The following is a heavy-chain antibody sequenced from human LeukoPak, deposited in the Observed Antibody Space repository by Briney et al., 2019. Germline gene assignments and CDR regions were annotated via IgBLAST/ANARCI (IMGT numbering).Heavy chain of an antibody. CDR3: ARASSVGFDY. Sequence: SETLSLTCTVSGGSISSGGYYWSWIRQHPGKGLEWIGYIYYSGSTYYNPSLKSRVTISVDTSKNQFSLKLSSVTAADTAVYYCARASSVGFDYWGQGTLVTVSS. CDR1: GGSISSGGYY. V-gene: IGHV4-31*03. CDR2: IYYSGST. D-gene: IGHD1-26*01. J-gene: IGHJ4*02.